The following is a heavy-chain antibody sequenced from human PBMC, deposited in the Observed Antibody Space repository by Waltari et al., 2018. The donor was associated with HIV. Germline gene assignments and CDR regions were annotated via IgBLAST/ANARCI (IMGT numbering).Heavy chain of an antibody. V-gene: IGHV4-39*01. Sequence: QLPLQESGPGPVQSSEPLPLTCTVPVGSLTSRSSYWGSIRQPPGKGLEWIGSMSYSGSTYNNPSLRSRLTISVDTSKNQFSLKLTSGTAADTAMYYCARSFSGYSNYFDPWGQGTLVTVSS. CDR1: VGSLTSRSSY. J-gene: IGHJ5*02. CDR2: MSYSGST. D-gene: IGHD4-4*01. CDR3: ARSFSGYSNYFDP.